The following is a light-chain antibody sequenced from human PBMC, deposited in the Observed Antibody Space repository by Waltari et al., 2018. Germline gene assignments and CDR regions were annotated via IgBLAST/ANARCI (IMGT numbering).Light chain of an antibody. CDR2: MND. V-gene: IGLV1-44*01. CDR3: ASWDDSLNGHYV. J-gene: IGLJ1*01. Sequence: QSVLTQPPSASGTPGPRVPISCSGSRSNIGANAVNWSQQFPGTAPKLLMYMNDERPSGVPDRFSGSKSATSASLVISGLQSEDEADYYCASWDDSLNGHYVFGSGTKVTVL. CDR1: RSNIGANA.